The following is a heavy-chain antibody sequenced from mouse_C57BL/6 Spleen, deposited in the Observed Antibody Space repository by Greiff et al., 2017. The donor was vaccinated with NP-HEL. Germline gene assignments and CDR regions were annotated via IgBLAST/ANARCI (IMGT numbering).Heavy chain of an antibody. J-gene: IGHJ3*01. Sequence: QVQLQQSGAELVKPGASVKISCKASGYAFSSYWMNWVKQRPGKGLEWIGQIYPGDGDTNYNGKFKGKATLTADKSSSTAYMQLSSLTSEDSAVYFCARGEAFYDGYPAWFAYWGQGTLVTVSA. CDR1: GYAFSSYW. CDR3: ARGEAFYDGYPAWFAY. V-gene: IGHV1-80*01. CDR2: IYPGDGDT. D-gene: IGHD2-3*01.